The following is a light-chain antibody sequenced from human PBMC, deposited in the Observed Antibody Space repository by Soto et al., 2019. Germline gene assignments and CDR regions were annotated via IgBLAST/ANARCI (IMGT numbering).Light chain of an antibody. J-gene: IGKJ2*01. Sequence: EIVMTQSPPSLTVTPGEPASISCRSSQRLLHSNGNNFLDWYLQKPGQSPQLLIDLGSNRASGVPDRVSGSAACTDFTLKISRVEAEDVVVYYCMQALQTPYTFGQGTKLEIK. V-gene: IGKV2-28*01. CDR2: LGS. CDR3: MQALQTPYT. CDR1: QRLLHSNGNNF.